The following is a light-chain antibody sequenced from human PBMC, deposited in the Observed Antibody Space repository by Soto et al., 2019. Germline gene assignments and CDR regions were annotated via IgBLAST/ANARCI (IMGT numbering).Light chain of an antibody. CDR1: QNISTY. Sequence: EIVLTQSPANLSLSPGEGASLSCRASQNISTYLAWYQQRPGQVPRLLIYGVSKRAPAIPPRFSGSGSGTDFTLSVSGLETEDFATYYCQQRTNSPPWTFGQGTRVELK. V-gene: IGKV3-11*01. CDR2: GVS. CDR3: QQRTNSPPWT. J-gene: IGKJ1*01.